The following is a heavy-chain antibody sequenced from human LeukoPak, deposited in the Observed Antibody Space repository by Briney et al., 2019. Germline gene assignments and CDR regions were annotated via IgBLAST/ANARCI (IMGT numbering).Heavy chain of an antibody. CDR1: GFTFRNHW. V-gene: IGHV3-74*01. CDR3: ASGDDFDM. J-gene: IGHJ3*02. Sequence: GSLRLSCAASGFTFRNHWMHWVRQAPGKGLVWVARINSDGSDTSHADSVEGRFTISRDNAKDTLYLRMNSLRVEDTAVYYCASGDDFDMWGQGTMVTVSS. CDR2: INSDGSDT.